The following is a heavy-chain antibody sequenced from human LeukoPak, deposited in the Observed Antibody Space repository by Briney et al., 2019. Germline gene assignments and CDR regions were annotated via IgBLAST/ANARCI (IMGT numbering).Heavy chain of an antibody. D-gene: IGHD3-22*01. Sequence: NPGGSLRLSCAASGFTFSSYSMNWVRQAPGKGLEWVSSISSSSSYIYYADSVKGRFTISRDNSKNTLYLQMNSLRAEDTAVYYCAKDLSPYDSSGYYFGYWGQGTLVTVSS. J-gene: IGHJ4*02. CDR2: ISSSSSYI. CDR3: AKDLSPYDSSGYYFGY. V-gene: IGHV3-21*04. CDR1: GFTFSSYS.